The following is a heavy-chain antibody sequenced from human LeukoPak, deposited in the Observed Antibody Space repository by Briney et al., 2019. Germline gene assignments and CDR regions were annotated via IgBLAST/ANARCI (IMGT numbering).Heavy chain of an antibody. CDR1: GDSISSGYY. Sequence: PSETLSLTCTVSGDSISSGYYWGWIRQPPGKGLEWIGSIYHSGSTYYNPSLKSRVTISVDTSKNQFSLKLSSVTAADTAVYYCARGGSSSWYSGSSYYFDYWGQGTLVTVSS. CDR2: IYHSGST. CDR3: ARGGSSSWYSGSSYYFDY. V-gene: IGHV4-38-2*02. J-gene: IGHJ4*02. D-gene: IGHD6-13*01.